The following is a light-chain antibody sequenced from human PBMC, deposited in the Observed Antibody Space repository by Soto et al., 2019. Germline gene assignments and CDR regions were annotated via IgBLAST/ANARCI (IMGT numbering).Light chain of an antibody. CDR2: EVS. CDR3: FSNTSSGTYV. Sequence: QSVLTQPASVSGSPGQSITISCTGTSSDVGNYKYVSWYQQHPGKAPKLMIYEVSNRPSGVSNRFSGSKSGNTASLTISGRQAEDETVYYCFSNTSSGTYVFGAGTKLTVL. V-gene: IGLV2-14*01. J-gene: IGLJ1*01. CDR1: SSDVGNYKY.